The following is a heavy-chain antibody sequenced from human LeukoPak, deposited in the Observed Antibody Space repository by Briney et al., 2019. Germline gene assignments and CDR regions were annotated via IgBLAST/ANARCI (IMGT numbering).Heavy chain of an antibody. D-gene: IGHD3-22*01. J-gene: IGHJ4*02. CDR3: ARGGYYVDSSFDY. Sequence: PSETLSLTCTVSGGSISSGSYYWSWIRQPAGKGLEWIGRMYTSGSTIYNPSLKSRVTISVDTSKNQFSLRLSPVTAADTAVYYCARGGYYVDSSFDYWGQGSLVTVSS. V-gene: IGHV4-61*02. CDR2: MYTSGST. CDR1: GGSISSGSYY.